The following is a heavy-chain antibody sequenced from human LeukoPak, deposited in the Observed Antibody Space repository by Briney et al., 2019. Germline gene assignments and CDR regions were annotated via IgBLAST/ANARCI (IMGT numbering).Heavy chain of an antibody. D-gene: IGHD3-10*01. CDR2: IYFSETT. V-gene: IGHV4-59*11. Sequence: SETLSLTCSVSGAPLKSHYWTWIRQSPGKGLEWIGHIYFSETTKYNPSLKSRASISADISKNQFSLNLRSVTAADTAVYYCARGVGSGTYYRETPFDYWGQGTLVTVSS. J-gene: IGHJ4*02. CDR1: GAPLKSHY. CDR3: ARGVGSGTYYRETPFDY.